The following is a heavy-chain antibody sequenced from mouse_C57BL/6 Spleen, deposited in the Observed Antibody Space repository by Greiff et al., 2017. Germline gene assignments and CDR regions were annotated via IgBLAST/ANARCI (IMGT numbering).Heavy chain of an antibody. CDR2: IYPRDGST. CDR3: AGGDLLRWFAY. V-gene: IGHV1-85*01. J-gene: IGHJ3*01. CDR1: GYTFTSYE. D-gene: IGHD1-1*01. Sequence: VQLQQSGPELVKPGASVKLSCKASGYTFTSYEINWVKQRPGQGLEWIGWIYPRDGSTKYNEKFKGKATLTVDTSSSTAYMELHSLTSEDSAVYFRAGGDLLRWFAYWGQGTLVTVSA.